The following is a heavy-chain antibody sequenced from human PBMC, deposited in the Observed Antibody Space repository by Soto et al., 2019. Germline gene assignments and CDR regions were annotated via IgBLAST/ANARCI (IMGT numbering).Heavy chain of an antibody. CDR1: GFTFSSYG. V-gene: IGHV3-30*18. J-gene: IGHJ6*02. CDR2: ISYDGSNK. Sequence: QVQLMESGGGVVQPGRSLRLSCAASGFTFSSYGMHWVHQAPGKGLEWVAVISYDGSNKYYADPVKGRFSIARDNSNNTLYLQMSSLRAEDTVVYYCVKDGSSGLPYYYGLDVWGQGTSVTLSS. D-gene: IGHD6-19*01. CDR3: VKDGSSGLPYYYGLDV.